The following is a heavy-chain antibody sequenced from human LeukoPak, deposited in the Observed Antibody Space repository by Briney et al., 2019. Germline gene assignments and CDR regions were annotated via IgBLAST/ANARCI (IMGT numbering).Heavy chain of an antibody. CDR2: IYYSGST. D-gene: IGHD3-3*01. CDR3: ARGAPEITIFGVVIMGRIDP. V-gene: IGHV4-59*01. J-gene: IGHJ5*02. CDR1: GGSISSYY. Sequence: SETLSLTCTVSGGSISSYYWSWIRQPPGKGLEWIGYIYYSGSTNYNPSLKSRVTISVDTSKNQFSLKLSSVTAADTAVYYCARGAPEITIFGVVIMGRIDPWGQGTLVTVSS.